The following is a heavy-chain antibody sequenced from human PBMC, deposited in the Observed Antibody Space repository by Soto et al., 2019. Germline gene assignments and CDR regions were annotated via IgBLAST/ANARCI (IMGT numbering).Heavy chain of an antibody. CDR2: IYPGDSDT. D-gene: IGHD3-22*01. Sequence: PGESLKISCKGSGYSFTSYWIGWVRQMPGKGLEWMGIIYPGDSDTRYSPSFQGQVTISADKSISTAYLQWSSLKASDTAMYYCSGSCYYKPWAFDIWGQGTMVPVSS. V-gene: IGHV5-51*01. CDR3: SGSCYYKPWAFDI. J-gene: IGHJ3*02. CDR1: GYSFTSYW.